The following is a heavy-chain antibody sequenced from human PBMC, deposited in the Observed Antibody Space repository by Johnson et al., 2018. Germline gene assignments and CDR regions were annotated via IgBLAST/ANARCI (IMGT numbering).Heavy chain of an antibody. CDR1: GFTFSNYA. V-gene: IGHV3-23*01. CDR2: ISGSGDST. J-gene: IGHJ6*03. CDR3: AKGPGARAYYYYSMDV. Sequence: VQLQESGGALVQPGGSLRLSCAASGFTFSNYAMSWVRQAPGKGLEWVSAISGSGDSTDYADSVKGRFTISRENSKNTLYLNMNSLRAEDTAGYYCAKGPGARAYYYYSMDVWGKGTTVTVSS. D-gene: IGHD1-26*01.